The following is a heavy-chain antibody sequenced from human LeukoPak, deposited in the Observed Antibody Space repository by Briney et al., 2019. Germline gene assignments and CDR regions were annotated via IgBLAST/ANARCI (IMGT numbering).Heavy chain of an antibody. D-gene: IGHD3-22*01. CDR3: VFGGNYYDSSGYQTFDI. V-gene: IGHV3-23*01. Sequence: GGSLRLSCAASGFTFSSYAMSWVRQAPGKGLEWVSAISDSGGSTYYADSVKGRFTISRDNSKNTLYLQMNSLRAEDTAVYYCVFGGNYYDSSGYQTFDIWGQGTMVTVSS. CDR2: ISDSGGST. J-gene: IGHJ3*02. CDR1: GFTFSSYA.